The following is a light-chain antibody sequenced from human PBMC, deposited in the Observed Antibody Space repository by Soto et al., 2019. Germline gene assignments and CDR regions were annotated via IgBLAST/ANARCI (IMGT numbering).Light chain of an antibody. CDR1: SSDVGSYNL. CDR3: CSYAGSSTLV. V-gene: IGLV2-23*01. Sequence: QSVLTQPASVSGSPGQSITISCTGTSSDVGSYNLVSWYQQHPGKAPKVVIYEDTKRPSGVSNHFSGSKSGNTASLTISGLQAEYEADYYCCSYAGSSTLVFGGGTKLTVL. CDR2: EDT. J-gene: IGLJ3*02.